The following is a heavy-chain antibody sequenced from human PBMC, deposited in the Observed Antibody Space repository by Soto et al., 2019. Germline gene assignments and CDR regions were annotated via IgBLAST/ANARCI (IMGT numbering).Heavy chain of an antibody. CDR1: GGSISSYY. V-gene: IGHV4-59*01. CDR2: FYYSGST. CDR3: ARGALTTYFDY. Sequence: QVQLQESGPGPVKPSETLSLTCAVSGGSISSYYWSWIRQPPGKGLEWIGYFYYSGSTNYNPSLKSRVTISVDTSKNQFSLKLSSVTAADTAVYYCARGALTTYFDYWGQGTLVTVSS. J-gene: IGHJ4*02.